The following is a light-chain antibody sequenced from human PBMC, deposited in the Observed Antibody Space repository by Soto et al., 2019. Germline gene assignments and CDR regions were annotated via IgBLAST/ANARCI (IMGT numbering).Light chain of an antibody. V-gene: IGLV2-14*01. J-gene: IGLJ2*01. CDR1: RNDVGGYNY. CDR3: TSYTSSGTHI. CDR2: DVS. Sequence: QSALTQPASVSGSPGQSITISCTGTRNDVGGYNYVSWHQQHPGKAPKLLIFDVSDRPSGVSDRFSGSKSGNTASLTISGLQADDEADYYCTSYTSSGTHIFGGGTTLTVL.